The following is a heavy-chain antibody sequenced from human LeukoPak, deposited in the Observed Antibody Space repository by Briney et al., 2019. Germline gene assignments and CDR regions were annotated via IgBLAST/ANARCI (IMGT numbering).Heavy chain of an antibody. CDR3: ARDRAHYDNSANAFDV. Sequence: GGSLRLSCAASGFTFSSYEMNWVRQAPGKGLEWVSYIDSRSASIYYADSVKGRFTISRDNAKQSLYLQMNGLRAEDTAVYYCARDRAHYDNSANAFDVWGQGTMVTVSS. J-gene: IGHJ3*01. V-gene: IGHV3-48*03. CDR2: IDSRSASI. CDR1: GFTFSSYE. D-gene: IGHD3-22*01.